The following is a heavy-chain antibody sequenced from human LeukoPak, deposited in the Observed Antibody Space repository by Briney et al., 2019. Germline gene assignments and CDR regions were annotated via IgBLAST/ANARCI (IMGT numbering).Heavy chain of an antibody. Sequence: ASVKVSCKASGYTFTGYYMHRVRQAPGQGLEWMGWINPNSGGTNYAQKFQGRVTMTRDTSISTAYMELSRLRSDDTAVYYCASSSTVTATPDSNWFDPWGQGTLVTVSS. CDR1: GYTFTGYY. J-gene: IGHJ5*02. CDR2: INPNSGGT. V-gene: IGHV1-2*02. D-gene: IGHD2-21*02. CDR3: ASSSTVTATPDSNWFDP.